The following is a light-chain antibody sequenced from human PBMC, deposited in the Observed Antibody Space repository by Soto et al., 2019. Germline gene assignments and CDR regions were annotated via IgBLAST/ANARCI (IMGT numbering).Light chain of an antibody. CDR1: QSVSSTY. V-gene: IGKV3-20*01. CDR3: QQYDEWPPSYT. Sequence: EIVLTQSPGTLSLSPGDRATLTCRASQSVSSTYLAWYQQRPGQAPGLLLYGASNRASGIPDRFAGSGSGTDFTLTISRLEPEDFAVYYCQQYDEWPPSYTFGQGTKLEI. CDR2: GAS. J-gene: IGKJ2*01.